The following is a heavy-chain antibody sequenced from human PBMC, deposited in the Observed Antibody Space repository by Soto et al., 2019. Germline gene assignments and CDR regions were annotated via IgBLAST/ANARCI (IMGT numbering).Heavy chain of an antibody. J-gene: IGHJ6*02. CDR1: SYSVTSSDYY. V-gene: IGHV4-39*01. Sequence: SETLALTCNVSSYSVTSSDYYWAWIRQPPGKGLEWIGSMFYSGLTYYNPSLKSRVTLSVDTSKNQFSVRLNSVTAADTAVYYCAPLSVSLSGPYGIHVWGQGTTVTASS. D-gene: IGHD2-15*01. CDR3: APLSVSLSGPYGIHV. CDR2: MFYSGLT.